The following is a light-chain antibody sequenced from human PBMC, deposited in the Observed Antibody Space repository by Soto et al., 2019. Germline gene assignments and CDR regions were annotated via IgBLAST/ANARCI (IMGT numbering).Light chain of an antibody. Sequence: EILLTQSPAILSVSPGESATLSCRASQSVSSNLAWYQQKPGQAPRLLIYGASTRATGIPARFSGSGSGTELTLTISSLQPEDFAAYYCQQYNNWPPWTFGQGTKVDIK. CDR3: QQYNNWPPWT. V-gene: IGKV3-15*01. CDR2: GAS. CDR1: QSVSSN. J-gene: IGKJ1*01.